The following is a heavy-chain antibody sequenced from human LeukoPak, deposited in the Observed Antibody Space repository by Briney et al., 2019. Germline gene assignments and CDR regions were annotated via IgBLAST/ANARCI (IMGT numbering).Heavy chain of an antibody. J-gene: IGHJ4*02. CDR3: AAAPPSCGGGSGYSGPFAY. V-gene: IGHV1-58*02. CDR1: GFTFTSSA. Sequence: SVKVSCKASGFTFTSSAMQWVRQARGQRLEWIGWIVVGSGNTNYAQKFQERVTITRDMSTSTAYMELSSLRSEDTAVYYCAAAPPSCGGGSGYSGPFAYWGKGPLVTVSS. D-gene: IGHD2-15*01. CDR2: IVVGSGNT.